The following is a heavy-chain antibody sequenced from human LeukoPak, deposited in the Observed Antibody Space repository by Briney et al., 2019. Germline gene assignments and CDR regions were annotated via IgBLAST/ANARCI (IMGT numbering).Heavy chain of an antibody. CDR2: IYSGGST. J-gene: IGHJ3*02. CDR1: GGSISSYY. V-gene: IGHV3-66*01. D-gene: IGHD3-22*01. Sequence: ETLSLTCTVSGGSISSYYWSWIRQPAGKGLEWVSVIYSGGSTYYADSVKGRFTISRDNSKNTLYLQMNSLRAEDTAVYYCARGLSGYYDSSGHAFDILGPRDNGHRLF. CDR3: ARGLSGYYDSSGHAFDI.